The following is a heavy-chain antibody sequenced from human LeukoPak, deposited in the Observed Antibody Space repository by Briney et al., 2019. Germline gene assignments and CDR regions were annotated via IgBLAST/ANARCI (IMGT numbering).Heavy chain of an antibody. D-gene: IGHD6-13*01. CDR3: VRGAYSSSWLNFDY. CDR2: TSSSSGTI. J-gene: IGHJ4*02. V-gene: IGHV3-48*01. CDR1: GFTFSIYS. Sequence: GGSLRLSFAASGFTFSIYSMSWVRQAPGKGLEWVSYTSSSSGTIYYADSVKGRFTISRDNSKNTLYLQMNSLRAEDTAVYYCVRGAYSSSWLNFDYWGQGTLVTVSS.